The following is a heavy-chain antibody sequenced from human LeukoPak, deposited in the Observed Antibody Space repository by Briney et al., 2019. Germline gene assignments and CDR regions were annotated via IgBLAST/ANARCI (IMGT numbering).Heavy chain of an antibody. CDR1: GYTFTGYY. CDR3: ARVPPPPTYRSPLDY. CDR2: INPNSGGT. D-gene: IGHD1-26*01. V-gene: IGHV1-2*02. Sequence: RASVKVSCKASGYTFTGYYMHWVRQAPGQGLEWMGWINPNSGGTNYAQKLQGRVTMTRDTSISTAYMELSRLRSDDTAVYYCARVPPPPTYRSPLDYWGQGTLVIVSS. J-gene: IGHJ4*02.